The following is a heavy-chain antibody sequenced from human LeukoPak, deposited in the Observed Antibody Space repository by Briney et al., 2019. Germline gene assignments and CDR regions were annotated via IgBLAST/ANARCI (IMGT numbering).Heavy chain of an antibody. Sequence: SVKVSCKASGGTFSSYAISWVRQAPGQGREWMGRIIPIFGTANYAQKFQGRVTITTDESTSTAYMELSSLRSEDTAVYYCARVRYGYDFAPYYMDVWGKGTTVTVSS. CDR1: GGTFSSYA. CDR2: IIPIFGTA. CDR3: ARVRYGYDFAPYYMDV. D-gene: IGHD5-12*01. V-gene: IGHV1-69*05. J-gene: IGHJ6*03.